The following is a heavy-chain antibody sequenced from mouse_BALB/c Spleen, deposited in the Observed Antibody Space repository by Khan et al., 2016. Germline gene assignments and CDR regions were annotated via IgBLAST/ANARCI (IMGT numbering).Heavy chain of an antibody. CDR2: IDPANGNT. D-gene: IGHD2-4*01. V-gene: IGHV14-3*02. CDR3: ARGNYEYDGDY. CDR1: GFNIKDTY. J-gene: IGHJ2*01. Sequence: VQLQQPGAELVKPGASVKLSCTASGFNIKDTYMHWVKQRPEQGLEWIGRIDPANGNTKYDPKFQGKATITADTSSNTAYLQLSSLTSEDTAVYYCARGNYEYDGDYWGQGTTLTVSS.